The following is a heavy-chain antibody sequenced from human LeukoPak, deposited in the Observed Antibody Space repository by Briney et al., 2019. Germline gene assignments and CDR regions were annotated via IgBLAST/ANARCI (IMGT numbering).Heavy chain of an antibody. CDR2: INHSGST. V-gene: IGHV4-34*01. CDR3: ARIVVPAAIGRVYYYGMDV. J-gene: IGHJ6*02. Sequence: SETLSLTCAVYGGSFSGYYWSWIRQPPGKGLEWIGEINHSGSTNYNPSLKSRVTISVDTSKNQFSLKLSSVTAADTAVYYCARIVVPAAIGRVYYYGMDVWAKGPRSPSP. D-gene: IGHD2-2*02. CDR1: GGSFSGYY.